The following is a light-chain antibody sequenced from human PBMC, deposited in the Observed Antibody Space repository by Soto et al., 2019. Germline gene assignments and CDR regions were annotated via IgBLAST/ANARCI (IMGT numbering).Light chain of an antibody. V-gene: IGKV1-9*01. CDR1: QTINNF. J-gene: IGKJ2*01. CDR2: PAS. Sequence: DIQLTQSPPFLSASVVDRVTVTCRASQTINNFLAWFRKKEGKAPEFLIYPASTLQGGVPSRCSGHVFGINFTSTVTGLHPEDFEIDYFQRLGAYPHTFGQGPNLDIK. CDR3: QRLGAYPHT.